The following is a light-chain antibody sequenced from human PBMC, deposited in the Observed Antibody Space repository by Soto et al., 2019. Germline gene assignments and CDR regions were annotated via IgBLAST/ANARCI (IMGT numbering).Light chain of an antibody. CDR1: QSVSSY. J-gene: IGKJ4*01. V-gene: IGKV3-11*01. CDR3: QKLSNWPPPLT. Sequence: EIVLTQSPVTLSLSPGERASLSCRASQSVSSYLAWYQQKPGQARRLLLYDSSNRATGIPARCSGRVSGTGFTRTISSQEPEDLAVYFCQKLSNWPPPLTVGGGPKVEIK. CDR2: DSS.